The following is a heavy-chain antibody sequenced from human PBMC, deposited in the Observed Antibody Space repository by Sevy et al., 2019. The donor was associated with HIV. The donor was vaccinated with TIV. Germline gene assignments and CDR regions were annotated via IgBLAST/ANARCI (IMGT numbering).Heavy chain of an antibody. CDR1: GYTFTGYY. Sequence: ASVKVSCKASGYTFTGYYMHWVRQAPGQGLEWMGWINPNSGGTNYAQKFQGRVTMTRDTSISTAYMELSRLRSDDTAVYYCARDLPWFGELISGLDPWGQGTLVTVSS. CDR3: ARDLPWFGELISGLDP. J-gene: IGHJ5*02. V-gene: IGHV1-2*02. CDR2: INPNSGGT. D-gene: IGHD3-10*01.